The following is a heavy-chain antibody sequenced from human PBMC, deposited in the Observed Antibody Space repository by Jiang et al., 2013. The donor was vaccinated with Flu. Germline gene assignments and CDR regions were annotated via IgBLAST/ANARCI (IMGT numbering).Heavy chain of an antibody. Sequence: QLVESGGGVVQPGGSLRLSCAASGFSFKYYAMYWVRQAPGKGLEWLASIQFDGTNKYYADSVKGRFTISRDNSNNTLYLQMNSLRTEDRAVYYCTTLRGSSYDTYLLDSWGQGTLVTVSS. CDR1: GFSFKYYA. J-gene: IGHJ4*02. V-gene: IGHV3-30*02. CDR2: IQFDGTNK. D-gene: IGHD3-3*01. CDR3: TTLRGSSYDTYLLDS.